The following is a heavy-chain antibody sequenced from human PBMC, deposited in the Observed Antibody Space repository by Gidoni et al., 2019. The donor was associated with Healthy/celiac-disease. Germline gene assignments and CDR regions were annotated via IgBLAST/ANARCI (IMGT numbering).Heavy chain of an antibody. CDR1: GFPFSRYW. CDR2: RKQDGSEK. Sequence: EVQLVESGGGLVPPGGSLRLSCAASGFPFSRYWLSWVRQAPGKGLEWVANRKQDGSEKYYGDSVKGRFTSSRDNAKNSLYLQMNSLRAEDTAVYYCASLFGVDEVAFDIWGQGTMVTVSS. CDR3: ASLFGVDEVAFDI. V-gene: IGHV3-7*01. D-gene: IGHD3-3*01. J-gene: IGHJ3*02.